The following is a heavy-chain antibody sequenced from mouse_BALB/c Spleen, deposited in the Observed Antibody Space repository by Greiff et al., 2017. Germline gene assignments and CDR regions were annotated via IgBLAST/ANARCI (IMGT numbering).Heavy chain of an antibody. CDR3: ALITTATLYAMDY. J-gene: IGHJ4*01. D-gene: IGHD1-2*01. CDR1: GFNIKDTY. Sequence: EVQLQQSGAELVKPGASVKLSCTASGFNIKDTYMHWVKQRPEQGLEWIGRIDPANGNTKYDPKFQGKATITADTSSNTAYLQLSSLTSEDTAVYYCALITTATLYAMDYWGQGTSVTVSS. V-gene: IGHV14-3*02. CDR2: IDPANGNT.